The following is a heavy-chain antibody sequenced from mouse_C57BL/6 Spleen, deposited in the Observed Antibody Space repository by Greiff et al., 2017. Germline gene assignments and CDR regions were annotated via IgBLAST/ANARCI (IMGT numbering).Heavy chain of an antibody. Sequence: QVQLQQSGPELVKPGASVKLSCKASGYTFTSYDIHWVKQRPGQGLEWIGWIYPRDGSTKYNQKFKGKATLTADTSSSTAYMELLSLTSEDSAVYFCSRCATVWYFDVWGTGTTVTVSS. V-gene: IGHV1-85*01. CDR1: GYTFTSYD. J-gene: IGHJ1*03. CDR3: SRCATVWYFDV. D-gene: IGHD1-1*01. CDR2: IYPRDGST.